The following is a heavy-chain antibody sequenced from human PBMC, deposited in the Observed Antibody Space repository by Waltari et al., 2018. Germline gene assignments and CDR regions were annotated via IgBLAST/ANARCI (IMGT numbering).Heavy chain of an antibody. Sequence: QVQLQESGPGLVKPSETLSLTCAVSGYSISSGYYWGWIRQPPGTGLEWCVSIYHSGSTYYNPSLKGRVTISVDTSKNQFALKLSSGTAADTAVYYCARVSIAAAGTTFDYWGQGTLVTVSS. CDR3: ARVSIAAAGTTFDY. V-gene: IGHV4-38-2*01. J-gene: IGHJ4*02. CDR2: IYHSGST. D-gene: IGHD6-13*01. CDR1: GYSISSGYY.